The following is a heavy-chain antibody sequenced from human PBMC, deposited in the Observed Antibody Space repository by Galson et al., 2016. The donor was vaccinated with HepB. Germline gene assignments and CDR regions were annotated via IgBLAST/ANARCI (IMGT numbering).Heavy chain of an antibody. J-gene: IGHJ4*02. CDR1: GFTFGRYA. CDR3: ARFTQEWLDRVYYFDY. V-gene: IGHV3-23*01. Sequence: SLRLSCAASGFTFGRYAMSWVRQAPGKGLEWVSAISGDGGSTYYAGPVQGRFTSSRDRSTNTMYLQMSSLRTDDTAVYYCARFTQEWLDRVYYFDYWGQGTLVTVSS. D-gene: IGHD6-19*01. CDR2: ISGDGGST.